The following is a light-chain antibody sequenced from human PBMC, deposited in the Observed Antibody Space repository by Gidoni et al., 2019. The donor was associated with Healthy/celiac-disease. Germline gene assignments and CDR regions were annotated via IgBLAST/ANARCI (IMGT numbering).Light chain of an antibody. CDR3: QQYNSYPLT. V-gene: IGKV1-5*03. Sequence: DLKMTQSPSTLSASVGDRVTITCRASQSISSWLAWYQQNPGKAPKLLIYKASSLESGVPSRFSGSGSGTEFTLTISSLQPDDFATYYCQQYNSYPLTFGGGTKVEIK. CDR1: QSISSW. J-gene: IGKJ4*01. CDR2: KAS.